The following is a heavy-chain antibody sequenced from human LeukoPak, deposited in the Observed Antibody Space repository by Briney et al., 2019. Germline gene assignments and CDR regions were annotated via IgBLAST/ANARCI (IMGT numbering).Heavy chain of an antibody. CDR2: IWSDGSNK. CDR1: GFTFSSYG. Sequence: GGSLRLSCAASGFTFSSYGMHWVRQAPGKGLEWVAVIWSDGSNKYYADSVKGRFTISRDNSKNTLYLQMNSLRAEDTAVYYCARRRYSVYDFDYWGQGTLVTVSA. V-gene: IGHV3-33*01. J-gene: IGHJ4*02. D-gene: IGHD5/OR15-5a*01. CDR3: ARRRYSVYDFDY.